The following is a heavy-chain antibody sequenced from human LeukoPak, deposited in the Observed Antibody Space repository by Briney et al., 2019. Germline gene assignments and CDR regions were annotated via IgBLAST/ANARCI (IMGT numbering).Heavy chain of an antibody. CDR1: GFSFSSYG. D-gene: IGHD6-13*01. J-gene: IGHJ4*02. CDR3: AKTRPLDSSSWSHGDY. V-gene: IGHV3-33*06. Sequence: GGSLRLSCTASGFSFSSYGMHWVRQAPGKGLEWVAVIWYDGSSKYYADSVKGRFTISRDNSKYTLYLQMNSLRTEDTAVYYCAKTRPLDSSSWSHGDYWGQGTLVTVSS. CDR2: IWYDGSSK.